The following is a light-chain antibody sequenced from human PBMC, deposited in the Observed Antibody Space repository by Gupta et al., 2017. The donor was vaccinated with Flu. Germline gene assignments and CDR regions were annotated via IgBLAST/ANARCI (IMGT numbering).Light chain of an antibody. V-gene: IGKV1-5*03. J-gene: IGKJ1*01. CDR3: QEYSTWLT. CDR2: MAS. CDR1: QNIGTW. Sequence: DIQMTQSPSTLSASVGDRVTITCRASQNIGTWLAWYQQKPGKAPKLLIYMASNLESGVPSRFSGSGSGIEFTLTISSLQPDDFATYYCQEYSTWLTFGRGTTVEIK.